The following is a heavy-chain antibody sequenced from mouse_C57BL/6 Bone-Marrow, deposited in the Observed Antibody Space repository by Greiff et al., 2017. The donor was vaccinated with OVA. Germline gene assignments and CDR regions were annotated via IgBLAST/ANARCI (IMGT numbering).Heavy chain of an antibody. CDR3: TRSPYYYGSSYVRFDY. D-gene: IGHD1-1*01. Sequence: VQLQQSGAELVRPGASVTLSCKASGYTFTDYEMHWVKQTPVHGLEWIGAIDPETGGTAYNQKFKGKAILTADKSSSTAYMELRSLTSDDSAVYYCTRSPYYYGSSYVRFDYWGQGTTLTVSS. CDR1: GYTFTDYE. V-gene: IGHV1-15*01. J-gene: IGHJ2*01. CDR2: IDPETGGT.